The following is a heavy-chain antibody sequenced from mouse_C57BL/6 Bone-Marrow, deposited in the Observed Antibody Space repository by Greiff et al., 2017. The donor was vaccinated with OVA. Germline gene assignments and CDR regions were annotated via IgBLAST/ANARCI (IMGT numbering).Heavy chain of an antibody. J-gene: IGHJ3*01. V-gene: IGHV1-69*01. CDR1: GYTFTSYW. D-gene: IGHD1-2*01. Sequence: VQLQQPGAELVMPGASVKLSCKASGYTFTSYWMHWVKQRPGQGLEWIGEIDPSDSYTNYNQKFKGKSTLTVDKSSSTAYMQLSSLTSEDSAVYYCARYGYGAYWGQGTLVTVSA. CDR2: IDPSDSYT. CDR3: ARYGYGAY.